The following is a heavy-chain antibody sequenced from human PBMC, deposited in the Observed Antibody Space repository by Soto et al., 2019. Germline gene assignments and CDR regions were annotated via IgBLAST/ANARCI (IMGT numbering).Heavy chain of an antibody. CDR2: IIPLFGTT. CDR3: AAELGFGKLSVV. CDR1: GDTFKNCV. J-gene: IGHJ6*02. Sequence: QVQVVQSGVDVRRPGSSVKVSCKASGDTFKNCVISWVRQAPGQGLEWMGGIIPLFGTTDFAQRFQGRLTITTDESTTTAYMELSRLRSADTATYYCAAELGFGKLSVVWGQGTTVIVSS. D-gene: IGHD3-10*01. V-gene: IGHV1-69*01.